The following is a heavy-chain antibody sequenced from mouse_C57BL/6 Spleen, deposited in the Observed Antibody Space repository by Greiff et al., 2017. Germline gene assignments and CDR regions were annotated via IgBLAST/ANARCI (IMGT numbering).Heavy chain of an antibody. D-gene: IGHD2-4*01. J-gene: IGHJ2*01. CDR1: GYTFTSYW. Sequence: QVQLQQPGAELVMPGASVKLSCKASGYTFTSYWMHWVKQRPGQGLEWIGEIDPSDSYTNYNQKFKGKSTLTVDKSSSTAYMQLSSLTSEDSAVYYCARSGLRLRQYYFDYWGQGTTLTVSS. CDR3: ARSGLRLRQYYFDY. V-gene: IGHV1-69*01. CDR2: IDPSDSYT.